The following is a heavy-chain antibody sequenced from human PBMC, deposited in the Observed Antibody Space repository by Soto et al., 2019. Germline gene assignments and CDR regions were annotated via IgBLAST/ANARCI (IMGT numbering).Heavy chain of an antibody. V-gene: IGHV3-15*01. J-gene: IGHJ6*02. D-gene: IGHD3-16*01. Sequence: PGGSLRLSCAASGFTFSNAWMSWVRQAPGKGLEWVGRIKSKTDGGTTDYAAPVKGRFTISRDDSKNTLYLQMNSLKTEDTAVYYCTTGRFVITFGGVTIYYYYGMDVWGQGTTVTVSS. CDR2: IKSKTDGGTT. CDR3: TTGRFVITFGGVTIYYYYGMDV. CDR1: GFTFSNAW.